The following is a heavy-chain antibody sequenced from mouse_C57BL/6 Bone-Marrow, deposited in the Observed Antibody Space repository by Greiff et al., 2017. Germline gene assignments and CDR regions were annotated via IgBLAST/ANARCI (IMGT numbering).Heavy chain of an antibody. CDR3: ARSGDGIAWFAY. Sequence: QVQLQQPGAELVKPGASVKLSCKASGYTFTSYWMHWVKQRPGQGLEWIGMIHPNSGSTNYNEKFKSKATLTVDKSSSTAYMQLSSLTSEDSAVYYCARSGDGIAWFAYWGQGTLVTVSA. D-gene: IGHD2-1*01. V-gene: IGHV1-64*01. CDR2: IHPNSGST. J-gene: IGHJ3*01. CDR1: GYTFTSYW.